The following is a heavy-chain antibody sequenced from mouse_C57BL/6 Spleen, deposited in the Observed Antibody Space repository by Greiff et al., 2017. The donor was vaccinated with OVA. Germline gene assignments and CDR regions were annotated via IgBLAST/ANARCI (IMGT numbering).Heavy chain of an antibody. V-gene: IGHV5-4*01. CDR3: ARTRDDYDAGYYYARDY. Sequence: EVQVVESGGGLVKPGGSLKLSCAASGFTFSSYAMSWVRQTPEKRLEWVATISDGGSYTYYPDNVKGRFTISRDNAKNNLYLQMSHLKSEDTARYYCARTRDDYDAGYYYARDYWGQGTSVTVSS. CDR2: ISDGGSYT. D-gene: IGHD2-4*01. J-gene: IGHJ4*01. CDR1: GFTFSSYA.